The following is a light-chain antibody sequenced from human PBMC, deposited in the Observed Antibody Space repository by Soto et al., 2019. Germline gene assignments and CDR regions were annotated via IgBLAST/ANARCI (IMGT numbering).Light chain of an antibody. Sequence: QSALTQPASVSGSPGQSITISCTGTSSDVGGYKYVSWYQQHPGEAPKLMIYDVSNRPSGVSNRFSGSKSGNMASLTISGLQAEDEADYYCSSYTSSSTRVFGTGTKLTVL. V-gene: IGLV2-14*01. CDR3: SSYTSSSTRV. CDR2: DVS. CDR1: SSDVGGYKY. J-gene: IGLJ1*01.